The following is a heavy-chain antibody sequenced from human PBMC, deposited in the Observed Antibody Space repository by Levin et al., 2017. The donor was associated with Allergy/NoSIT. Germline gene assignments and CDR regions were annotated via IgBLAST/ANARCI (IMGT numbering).Heavy chain of an antibody. D-gene: IGHD2-2*01. J-gene: IGHJ4*02. CDR3: ASGKGGCTSVTCYLAFDF. V-gene: IGHV1-69*02. CDR2: IIPAYDIR. CDR1: GGTFATDT. Sequence: ASVKVSCKTSGGTFATDTISWVRQAPGRGLEWLGRIIPAYDIRNYAQNFQGRVTITADTSTNTAYMELNSLRSEDTAVYYCASGKGGCTSVTCYLAFDFWGQGTLVTVSS.